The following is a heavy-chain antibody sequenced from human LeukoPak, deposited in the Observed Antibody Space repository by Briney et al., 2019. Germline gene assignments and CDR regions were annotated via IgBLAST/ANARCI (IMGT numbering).Heavy chain of an antibody. V-gene: IGHV3-66*01. Sequence: GGSLRLSCAASGFTVSNNYMSWVRQAPEKGLEWVSVIYSGGGTYYADSVKGRFTISRDNSKNTLYLQMNSLRAEDTAVYYCARVAGIQVWLYPDHWGQGTLVTVSS. D-gene: IGHD5-18*01. CDR2: IYSGGGT. CDR3: ARVAGIQVWLYPDH. CDR1: GFTVSNNY. J-gene: IGHJ4*02.